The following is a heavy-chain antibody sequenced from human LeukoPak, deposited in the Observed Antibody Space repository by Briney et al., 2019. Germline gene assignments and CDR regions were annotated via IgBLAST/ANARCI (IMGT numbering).Heavy chain of an antibody. CDR3: ARDTGLYYDSSRGDAFDI. Sequence: GGSLRLSCAASGFTFSSYSMNWVRQAPGKGLEWVSYISSSSSTIYYADSVKGRFIISRDNAKNSLYLQMNSLRAEDTAVYYCARDTGLYYDSSRGDAFDIWGQGTMVTVSS. J-gene: IGHJ3*02. V-gene: IGHV3-48*01. CDR1: GFTFSSYS. D-gene: IGHD3-22*01. CDR2: ISSSSSTI.